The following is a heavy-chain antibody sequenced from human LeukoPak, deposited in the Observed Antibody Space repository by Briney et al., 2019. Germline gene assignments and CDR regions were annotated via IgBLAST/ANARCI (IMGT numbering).Heavy chain of an antibody. J-gene: IGHJ5*02. CDR1: GGSISSSSYY. CDR2: IYYSGST. D-gene: IGHD2-2*01. Sequence: PSETLSLTCTVSGGSISSSSYYWGWIRQHPGKGLEWIGYIYYSGSTYYNPSLKSRVTISVDTSKNQFSLKLSSVTAADTAVYYCARAPYCSSTSCYSPDTAYGWFDPWGQGALVTVSS. V-gene: IGHV4-31*03. CDR3: ARAPYCSSTSCYSPDTAYGWFDP.